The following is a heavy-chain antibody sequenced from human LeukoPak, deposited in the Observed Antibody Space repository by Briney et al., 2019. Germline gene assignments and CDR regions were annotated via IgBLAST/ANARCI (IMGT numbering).Heavy chain of an antibody. CDR2: ISGSGGRT. CDR3: AKFEAGSDAFDI. J-gene: IGHJ3*02. Sequence: PGGSLRLPCAGSGFTFGTYAMSWVRQAPGKGLEWVSVISGSGGRTHYADSVKGRFTISRDSFKNTVHLQMNSLRAEDTALYYCAKFEAGSDAFDIWGQGTMVTVSS. V-gene: IGHV3-23*01. D-gene: IGHD1-26*01. CDR1: GFTFGTYA.